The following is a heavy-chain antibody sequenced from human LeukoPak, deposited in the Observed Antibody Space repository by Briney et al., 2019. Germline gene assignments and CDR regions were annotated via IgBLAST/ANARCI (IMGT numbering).Heavy chain of an antibody. CDR2: IYNTGIT. D-gene: IGHD6-6*01. J-gene: IGHJ4*02. CDR1: GGSISSYY. CDR3: ATIAGSSSF. V-gene: IGHV4-59*08. Sequence: SETLSLTCTVSGGSISSYYWSWIRQPPGKGLEWIGYIYNTGITKYNPSLKSRVTMSMDTSKNQFSLRLSSVTAADTAVYYCATIAGSSSFWGQGTLVTVSS.